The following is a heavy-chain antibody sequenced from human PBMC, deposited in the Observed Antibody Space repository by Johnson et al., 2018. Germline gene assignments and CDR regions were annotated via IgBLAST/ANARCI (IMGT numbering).Heavy chain of an antibody. D-gene: IGHD2/OR15-2a*01. J-gene: IGHJ4*02. CDR2: IAYDESKE. CDR1: GFNFRSHG. CDR3: TRLPGSRTFFDY. Sequence: QVQLVESGGGVVQPGKSLRLSCLASGFNFRSHGMHWVRQAPGKGLEWLAVIAYDESKEFYADSVKGRFPISRDNAKNLLSLEMNSLRPEETAVYHCTRLPGSRTFFDYWGQGSLVTVSS. V-gene: IGHV3-30*03.